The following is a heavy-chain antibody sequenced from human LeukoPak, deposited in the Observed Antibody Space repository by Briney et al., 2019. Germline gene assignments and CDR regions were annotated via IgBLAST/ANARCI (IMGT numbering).Heavy chain of an antibody. Sequence: GGSLRLSCAASGFTFSSYSMNWVRQTPGKGLEWVSYISSSSSTIYYADSVKGRFTISRDNAKNSLYLQMNSLRAEDTAVYYCARALRYFDWLSTSPEYNWFDPWGQGTLVTVSS. CDR1: GFTFSSYS. CDR3: ARALRYFDWLSTSPEYNWFDP. J-gene: IGHJ5*02. V-gene: IGHV3-48*01. CDR2: ISSSSSTI. D-gene: IGHD3-9*01.